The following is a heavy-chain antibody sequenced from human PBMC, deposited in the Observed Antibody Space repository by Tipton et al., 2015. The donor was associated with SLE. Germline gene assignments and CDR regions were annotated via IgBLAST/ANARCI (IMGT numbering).Heavy chain of an antibody. J-gene: IGHJ4*02. Sequence: SLRLSCTASGFTFSEHYMDWVRQAPGKGLEWVGRSRIKAKGYTTEYAASVKGRFTISRDDSKNSLYLQMNSLLTEDTAVYYCATVVTQAYFFDYWGQGTLVTVSS. CDR1: GFTFSEHY. CDR2: SRIKAKGYTT. V-gene: IGHV3-72*01. CDR3: ATVVTQAYFFDY. D-gene: IGHD4-23*01.